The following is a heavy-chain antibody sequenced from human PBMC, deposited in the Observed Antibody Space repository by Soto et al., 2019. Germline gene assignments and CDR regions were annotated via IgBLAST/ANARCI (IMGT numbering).Heavy chain of an antibody. J-gene: IGHJ4*02. D-gene: IGHD5-18*01. V-gene: IGHV2-5*02. CDR2: IYWDDDK. CDR3: AHREGSIYGPHTFDY. Sequence: GSGPTLVNPTQTLTLTCTFSGFSLSTSGVGVGWIRQPPGKALEWLALIYWDDDKRYSPSLKSRLTITKDTSKNQVVLTMTNMDPVYTAAYYFAHREGSIYGPHTFDYWGQGTKVTVSS. CDR1: GFSLSTSGVG.